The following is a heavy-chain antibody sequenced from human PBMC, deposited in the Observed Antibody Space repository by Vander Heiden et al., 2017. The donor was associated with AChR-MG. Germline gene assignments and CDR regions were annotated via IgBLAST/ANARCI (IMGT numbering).Heavy chain of an antibody. CDR2: IVQRDYYT. V-gene: IGHV5-10-1*03. CDR1: GYSCTSDR. CDR3: VILLPEAFDI. Sequence: DVQRVQSGEEVKKPGESRRIYCKGPGYSCTSDRVSWERQMPGKGLELMRRIVQRDYYTYYSQAVKGHVTISAVKYSSNAYLHRRRLKASDTARCYFVILLPEAFDIW. J-gene: IGHJ3*02. D-gene: IGHD5-12*01.